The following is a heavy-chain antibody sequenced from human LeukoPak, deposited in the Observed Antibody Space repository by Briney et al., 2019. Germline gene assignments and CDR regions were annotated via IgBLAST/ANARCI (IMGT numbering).Heavy chain of an antibody. CDR2: IYDSGSA. V-gene: IGHV4-59*11. CDR3: ARVLQNYFHLDV. CDR1: GVSINSHY. Sequence: SETLSLTCTVSGVSINSHYWSWIRQPPGKGLEWIGFIYDSGSANYKSSLESRVTMTLDTSKNQFSLKLNSVTAADTAVYYCARVLQNYFHLDVWGKGTTVTVSS. J-gene: IGHJ6*03. D-gene: IGHD3-3*01.